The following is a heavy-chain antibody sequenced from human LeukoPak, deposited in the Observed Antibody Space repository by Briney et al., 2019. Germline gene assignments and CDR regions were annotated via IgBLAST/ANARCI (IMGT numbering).Heavy chain of an antibody. V-gene: IGHV3-30*18. CDR2: ISYDGSNK. CDR1: GFTFSSKY. CDR3: AKEEMDAFDI. Sequence: GGSLRLSCAVSGFTFSSKYMSWVRQAPGMGLEWVAVISYDGSNKYYADSVKGRFTISRDNSKNTLYLQMNSLRAEDTAVYYCAKEEMDAFDIWGQGTMVTVSS. J-gene: IGHJ3*02. D-gene: IGHD5-24*01.